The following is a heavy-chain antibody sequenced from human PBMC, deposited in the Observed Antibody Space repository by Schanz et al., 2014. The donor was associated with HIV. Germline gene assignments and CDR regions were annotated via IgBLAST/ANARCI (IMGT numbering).Heavy chain of an antibody. V-gene: IGHV3-7*01. D-gene: IGHD7-27*01. CDR3: ARNWGWGFDF. CDR1: GFTITSYG. J-gene: IGHJ4*02. CDR2: IKQDGSEK. Sequence: EVQLLESGGGLVQPGGSLRLSCAVSGFTITSYGMSWVRQAPGTGLEWVGEIKQDGSEKYIVDSVKGRFTISRDNAQNSVYLQMNSLRAEDTAVYYCARNWGWGFDFGGQGTLVTVSS.